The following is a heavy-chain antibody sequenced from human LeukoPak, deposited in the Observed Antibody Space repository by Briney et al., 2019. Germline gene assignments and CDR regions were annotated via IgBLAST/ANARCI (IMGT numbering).Heavy chain of an antibody. Sequence: PGGSLRLSCAASGVTFSGAWMRWVRQAPGKGLVRVSRIHDDGSLRRYANSVKGRFTISRDSAKNTLFLQMDSLRAEDTAVYYCARVSGPGMNEYYHLWGQGTLVTVSS. CDR3: ARVSGPGMNEYYHL. CDR1: GVTFSGAW. CDR2: IHDDGSLR. D-gene: IGHD3-10*01. J-gene: IGHJ1*01. V-gene: IGHV3-74*01.